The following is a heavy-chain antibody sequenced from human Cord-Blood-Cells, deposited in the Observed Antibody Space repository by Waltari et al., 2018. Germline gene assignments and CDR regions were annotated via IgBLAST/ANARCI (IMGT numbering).Heavy chain of an antibody. CDR3: ARVADYDFDY. CDR1: GFTFSSYS. J-gene: IGHJ4*02. V-gene: IGHV3-21*01. D-gene: IGHD3-3*01. CDR2: ISSSSYI. Sequence: EVQLVESGGGLVKPGGSLRLSCAASGFTFSSYSMNWVRQAPGKGLEWVSSISSSSYIYYADSVKGRFTIARDNTKNSLYLQMNSLRAEDTAVYYCARVADYDFDYWGQGTLVTVSS.